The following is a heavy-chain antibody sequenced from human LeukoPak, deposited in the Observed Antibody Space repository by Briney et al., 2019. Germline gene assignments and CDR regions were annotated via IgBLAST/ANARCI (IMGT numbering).Heavy chain of an antibody. CDR3: AKSPQYYYDSSGVDY. J-gene: IGHJ4*02. V-gene: IGHV3-23*01. CDR2: ISGSGGST. Sequence: PGGSLRLSCAASGITFSNYAMSWVRQAPGKGLEWVSAISGSGGSTNYVDSVKGRFTISRDNSKNTLYLQMNSLRAEDTAVYYCAKSPQYYYDSSGVDYWGQGTLVTVSS. D-gene: IGHD3-22*01. CDR1: GITFSNYA.